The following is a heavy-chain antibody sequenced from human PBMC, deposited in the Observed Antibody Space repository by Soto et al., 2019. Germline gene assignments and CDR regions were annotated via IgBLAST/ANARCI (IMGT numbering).Heavy chain of an antibody. CDR1: GYTFAGYY. Sequence: ASVKVSCKASGYTFAGYYMHWVRQAAGQGLEWMGWINPNSGGTNYAQKFQGWVTMTRDTSISTAYMELSRLRSDDTAVYYCARDRRIAAAGALGSHYYYYYGMDVWGQGTTVTVSS. D-gene: IGHD6-13*01. CDR3: ARDRRIAAAGALGSHYYYYYGMDV. CDR2: INPNSGGT. J-gene: IGHJ6*02. V-gene: IGHV1-2*04.